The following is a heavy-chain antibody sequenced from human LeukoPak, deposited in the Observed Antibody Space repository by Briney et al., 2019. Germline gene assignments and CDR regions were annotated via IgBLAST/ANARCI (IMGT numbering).Heavy chain of an antibody. D-gene: IGHD3-10*01. V-gene: IGHV3-23*01. J-gene: IGHJ5*02. CDR2: ISGSGGNT. CDR1: GFSFSNYG. Sequence: GGTLRLSCAASGFSFSNYGVSWVRQAPGKGLEWVSAISGSGGNTYYADSVKGRFTISRDNSKNTLYLQMNSLRAEDTAVYYCAKDDNYIRFLSWGQGTLVTVSS. CDR3: AKDDNYIRFLS.